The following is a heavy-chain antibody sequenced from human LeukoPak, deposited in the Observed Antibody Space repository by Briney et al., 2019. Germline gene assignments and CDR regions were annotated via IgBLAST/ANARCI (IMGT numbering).Heavy chain of an antibody. CDR3: AREGIGRYYYYYYMDV. CDR2: ISSSGSTI. V-gene: IGHV3-48*04. J-gene: IGHJ6*03. D-gene: IGHD1-1*01. CDR1: GFPFSDFG. Sequence: GGSLRLSCAASGFPFSDFGLSWVRQAPGKGLEWVSYISSSGSTIYYADSVKGRFTTSRDNAKNSLYLQMNSLRAEDTAVYYCAREGIGRYYYYYYMDVWGKGTTVTISS.